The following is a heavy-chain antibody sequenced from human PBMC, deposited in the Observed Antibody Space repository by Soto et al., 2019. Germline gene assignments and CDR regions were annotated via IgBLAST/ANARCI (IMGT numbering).Heavy chain of an antibody. CDR3: ARESLDQANYYYYGMDA. CDR2: IKQNGSEK. J-gene: IGHJ6*02. D-gene: IGHD3-16*02. V-gene: IGHV3-7*03. CDR1: GFTFSSYW. Sequence: GGSLRLSCAASGFTFSSYWMSWVRQAPGKGLEWVANIKQNGSEKYYVDSVKGRFTISRDNAKNSLYLQMNSLRAEDTAVYYCARESLDQANYYYYGMDAWGQGTTVTVSS.